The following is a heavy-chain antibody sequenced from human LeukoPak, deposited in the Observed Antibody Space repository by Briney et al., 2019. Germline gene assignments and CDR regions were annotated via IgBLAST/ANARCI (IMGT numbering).Heavy chain of an antibody. CDR1: VDTFTSYD. V-gene: IGHV1-8*03. J-gene: IGHJ4*02. D-gene: IGHD3-22*01. CDR3: ARLFQRNELNYYDSSGYSLGY. Sequence: ASVKGSCKASVDTFTSYDINWVRQATGQGLERMGWMKPNSGNTGYAQKFQGRITITRNTSIRTAYMELSSLRSEDTAVYYCARLFQRNELNYYDSSGYSLGYWGQGTLVTVSS. CDR2: MKPNSGNT.